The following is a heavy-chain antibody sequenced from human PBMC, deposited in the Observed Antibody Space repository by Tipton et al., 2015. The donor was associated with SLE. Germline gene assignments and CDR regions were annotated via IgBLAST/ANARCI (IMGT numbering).Heavy chain of an antibody. CDR3: ARDPGDWGYDY. CDR1: GFTFSSYS. Sequence: GSLRLSCAASGFTFSSYSLNWVRQAPGKGPEWVSSINSRSYYIKYADSVKGRFTISRDNAKNSLFLQMNSLRVEDTAVYYCARDPGDWGYDYWGQGTLVTVSS. D-gene: IGHD7-27*01. V-gene: IGHV3-21*01. CDR2: INSRSYYI. J-gene: IGHJ4*02.